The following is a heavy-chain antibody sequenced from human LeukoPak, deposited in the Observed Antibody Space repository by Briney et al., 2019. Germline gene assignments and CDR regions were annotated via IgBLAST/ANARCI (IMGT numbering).Heavy chain of an antibody. CDR3: ARRYCSSANCYTAPDY. Sequence: GASVKVSCKASGYTFTDYHMHWVRQAPGQGVEWMGWINPNSGGTKYAQKFQGRVTMTRDTSISTAYMELSRLRSDDTAVYYCARRYCSSANCYTAPDYWGQGTLVTVSS. J-gene: IGHJ4*02. D-gene: IGHD2-2*02. CDR1: GYTFTDYH. CDR2: INPNSGGT. V-gene: IGHV1-2*02.